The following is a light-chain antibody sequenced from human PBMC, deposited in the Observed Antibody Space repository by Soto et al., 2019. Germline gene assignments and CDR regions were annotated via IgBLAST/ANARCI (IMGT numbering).Light chain of an antibody. CDR1: SSDIGGYNY. J-gene: IGLJ1*01. V-gene: IGLV2-14*03. CDR2: DVS. CDR3: SSYTSTSTLYV. Sequence: QSVLTQPASVSGSPGQSITISCTGTSSDIGGYNYVSWYQQLPGKVPKLIMYDVSNRPSGVSDRFSGSKSGNAASLTISGIQAEDAADYDCSSYTSTSTLYVFCTGTKVTVL.